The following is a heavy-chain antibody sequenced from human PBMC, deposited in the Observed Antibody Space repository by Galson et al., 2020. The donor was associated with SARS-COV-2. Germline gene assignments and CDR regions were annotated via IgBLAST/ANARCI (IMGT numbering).Heavy chain of an antibody. D-gene: IGHD6-19*01. CDR2: ISYDGSNK. V-gene: IGHV3-30*04. J-gene: IGHJ4*02. CDR1: GFTFSSYA. Sequence: GGSLRLSCAASGFTFSSYAMHWVRQAPGKGLEWVAVISYDGSNKYYADSVKGRFTISRDNSKNTLYLQMNSLRAEDTAVYYCAREGLLGSGHDYWGQGTLVTVSS. CDR3: AREGLLGSGHDY.